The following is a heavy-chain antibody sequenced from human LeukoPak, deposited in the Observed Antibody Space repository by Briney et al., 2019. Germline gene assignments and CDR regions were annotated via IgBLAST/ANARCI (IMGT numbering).Heavy chain of an antibody. V-gene: IGHV3-21*01. D-gene: IGHD4-23*01. CDR2: ISSSSSYI. CDR3: AREDYGGNSGGLGDY. Sequence: GFLRLSCAASGFTFSSYSMNWVRQAPGKGLEWVSSISSSSSYIYYADSVKGRFTISRDNAKNSLYLQMNSLRAEDTAVYYCAREDYGGNSGGLGDYWGQGTLVTVSS. J-gene: IGHJ4*02. CDR1: GFTFSSYS.